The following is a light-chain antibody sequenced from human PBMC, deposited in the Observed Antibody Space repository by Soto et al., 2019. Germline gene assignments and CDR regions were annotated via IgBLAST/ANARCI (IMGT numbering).Light chain of an antibody. J-gene: IGKJ1*01. CDR2: GAS. CDR3: QQYGSSPGT. Sequence: EIALTQSPGTLSLFPGERATLSCRASQSVSSSYLAWYQQKPGQAPRLLIYGASSRATGIPDRFSGSGSGTDFTLTISRLEPEDFAVYYCQQYGSSPGTFGQGTKVEIK. CDR1: QSVSSSY. V-gene: IGKV3-20*01.